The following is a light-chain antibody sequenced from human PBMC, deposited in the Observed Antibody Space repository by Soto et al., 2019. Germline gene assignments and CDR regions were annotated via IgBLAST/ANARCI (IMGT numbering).Light chain of an antibody. CDR1: SSDVGSYNL. CDR2: EGS. Sequence: QSVLTQPASVSGSPGQAITISCTGTSSDVGSYNLVSWYQQHPGKAPKLMIYEGSKWPSGVSNRFSGYKSGNTASLTISGIQAEDEADYYCCSYAGSKFGGGTKLTVL. CDR3: CSYAGSK. V-gene: IGLV2-23*01. J-gene: IGLJ2*01.